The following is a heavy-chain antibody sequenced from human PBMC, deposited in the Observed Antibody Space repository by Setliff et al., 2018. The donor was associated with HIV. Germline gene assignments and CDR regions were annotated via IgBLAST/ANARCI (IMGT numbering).Heavy chain of an antibody. CDR2: ISPYSGNT. CDR3: ARDHCSSSGCYEYSYYGMDV. Sequence: ASVKVSCKASGYTFTTYGISWVRQAPGQGLQWLGWISPYSGNTNYAQKLQGRVTMTTDTSTSTAYMEVSRLRSDDTAVYYCARDHCSSSGCYEYSYYGMDVWGQGTTVTVSS. CDR1: GYTFTTYG. J-gene: IGHJ6*02. D-gene: IGHD2-2*01. V-gene: IGHV1-18*01.